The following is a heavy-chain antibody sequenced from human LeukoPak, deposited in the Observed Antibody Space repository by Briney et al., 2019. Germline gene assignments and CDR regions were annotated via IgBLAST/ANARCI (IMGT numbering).Heavy chain of an antibody. CDR2: ININSGGT. Sequence: ASVKVSCVASGYTFTAYYMHWVRQAPGQGLEWMGWININSGGTKNTQKLQGRVTMTRDTSTSTAYMELSGLTSDDTAVYYCARGTGSSWFDPWGQGTLVTVSS. D-gene: IGHD2-8*02. CDR1: GYTFTAYY. V-gene: IGHV1-2*02. J-gene: IGHJ5*02. CDR3: ARGTGSSWFDP.